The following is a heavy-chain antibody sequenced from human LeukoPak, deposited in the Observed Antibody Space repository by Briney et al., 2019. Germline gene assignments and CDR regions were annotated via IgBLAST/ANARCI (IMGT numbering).Heavy chain of an antibody. CDR2: INHSGST. D-gene: IGHD6-19*01. Sequence: SETLSLTCAVYGGSFSGYYWSWIRQPPGKGLEWIGEINHSGSTNYNPSLKSRVTMSVDTSKNQFSLKLSSVTAADTAVYYCARVPPPQWLVVNNWFDPWGQGTLVTVSS. V-gene: IGHV4-34*01. CDR1: GGSFSGYY. J-gene: IGHJ5*02. CDR3: ARVPPPQWLVVNNWFDP.